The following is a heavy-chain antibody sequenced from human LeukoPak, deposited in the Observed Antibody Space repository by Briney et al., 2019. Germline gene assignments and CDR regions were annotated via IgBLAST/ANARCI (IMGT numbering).Heavy chain of an antibody. CDR2: VSGSGVGT. CDR1: GFTFSSYA. D-gene: IGHD3-10*01. Sequence: SGGSLRLSCAASGFTFSSYAMSWVRQAPGKGLEWVSAVSGSGVGTYYADSVKGRFTISRDNSKNTLYLHMNNLRPEDTAVYYCAKDRSAVVRASPMDSWGQGTLVIVSS. J-gene: IGHJ4*02. CDR3: AKDRSAVVRASPMDS. V-gene: IGHV3-23*01.